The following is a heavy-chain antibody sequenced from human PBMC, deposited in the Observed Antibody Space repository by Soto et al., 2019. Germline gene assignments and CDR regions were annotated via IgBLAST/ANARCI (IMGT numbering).Heavy chain of an antibody. CDR1: GGSISSSSYY. Sequence: SETLSLTCTVSGGSISSSSYYWGWIRQPPGKGLEWIGSIYYSGNTYYNPSLESRVTISVDTSKNQFSLKLSSVTAADTAVYYCARPKWIIGLNWFDPWGQGTLVTVSS. V-gene: IGHV4-39*01. J-gene: IGHJ5*02. D-gene: IGHD5-12*01. CDR3: ARPKWIIGLNWFDP. CDR2: IYYSGNT.